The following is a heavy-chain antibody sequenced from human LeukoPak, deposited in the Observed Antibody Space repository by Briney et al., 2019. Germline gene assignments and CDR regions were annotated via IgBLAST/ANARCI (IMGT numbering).Heavy chain of an antibody. V-gene: IGHV6-1*01. J-gene: IGHJ4*02. CDR2: TYYRSKWYY. CDR1: GDSVSSNSAAA. Sequence: SQTLSLTCVISGDSVSSNSAAAWNWIRQSPSRGLEWLGRTYYRSKWYYDYAAPVKSRIVIKSDASKNLFSLELNSVTPEDTAVYYCAREGPCGNSQFDYWGQGTLVTVSS. D-gene: IGHD2/OR15-2a*01. CDR3: AREGPCGNSQFDY.